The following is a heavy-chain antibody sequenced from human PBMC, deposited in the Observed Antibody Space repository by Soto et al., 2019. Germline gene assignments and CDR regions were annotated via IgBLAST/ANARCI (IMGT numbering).Heavy chain of an antibody. CDR1: GFTFSDYY. J-gene: IGHJ3*02. V-gene: IGHV3-11*01. CDR2: ISSSGSTI. CDR3: ARDQWYHDYGDYRDAFDI. D-gene: IGHD4-17*01. Sequence: PGGSLRLSCAASGFTFSDYYMSWIRQAPGKGLEWVSYISSSGSTIYYADSVKGRFTISRDNAKNSLYLQMNSLRAEDTAVYYCARDQWYHDYGDYRDAFDIWGQGTMVTVSS.